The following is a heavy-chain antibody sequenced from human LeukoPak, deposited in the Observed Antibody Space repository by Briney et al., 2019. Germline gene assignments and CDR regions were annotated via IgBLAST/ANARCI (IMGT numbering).Heavy chain of an antibody. CDR2: IYHSGST. CDR3: ARRHYSGYVDY. CDR1: GGSISSGGYS. V-gene: IGHV4-30-2*01. Sequence: SQTLSLTCAVSGGSISSGGYSWSWIRQPPGKGLEWIGYIYHSGSTYYNPSLKSRVTISVDRSKNQFSLKLSSVTAADTAVYYCARRHYSGYVDYWGQGTLVTVSS. D-gene: IGHD1-26*01. J-gene: IGHJ4*02.